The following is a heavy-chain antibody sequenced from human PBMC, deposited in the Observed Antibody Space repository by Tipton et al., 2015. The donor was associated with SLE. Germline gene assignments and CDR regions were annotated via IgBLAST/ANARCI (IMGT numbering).Heavy chain of an antibody. CDR3: VKSVVVVSPRDYYYYMDV. Sequence: LRLSCTVSGGSISSGSYYWSWIRQPAGKGLEWIGLIYNSGITNYNPSLQSRVTLSVDMSKNQFSLRLSSVTAADTGVYYCVKSVVVVSPRDYYYYMDVRGKGTTVTVSS. V-gene: IGHV4-61*02. J-gene: IGHJ6*03. CDR2: IYNSGIT. D-gene: IGHD2-15*01. CDR1: GGSISSGSYY.